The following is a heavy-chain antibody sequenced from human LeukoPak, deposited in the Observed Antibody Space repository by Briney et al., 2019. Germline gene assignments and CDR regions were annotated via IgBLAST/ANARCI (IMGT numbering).Heavy chain of an antibody. CDR3: ARVFGSEYQLTRTSMDV. Sequence: GGSLRLSCAASGLTFSSYWMHWVRQAPGKGLEWVSSISSSSSYIYYADSVKGRFTISRDNAKNSLYLQMNSLRAEDTAVYYCARVFGSEYQLTRTSMDVWGQGTTVTVSS. CDR1: GLTFSSYW. CDR2: ISSSSSYI. V-gene: IGHV3-21*01. J-gene: IGHJ6*02. D-gene: IGHD2-2*01.